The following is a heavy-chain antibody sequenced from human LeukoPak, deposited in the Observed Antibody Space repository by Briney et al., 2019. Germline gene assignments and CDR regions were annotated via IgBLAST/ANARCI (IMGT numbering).Heavy chain of an antibody. V-gene: IGHV3-23*01. J-gene: IGHJ1*01. Sequence: GGSLRLSCEASGFTFSSYAMSWVRQAPGKGLEWVLAISGSGVTTHYAGSVKGRFSISRDNSKNTLYLQMNSLRAEDTALYYCAKKVVVGATSPYSDFQDWGQGTLVTVSS. D-gene: IGHD1-26*01. CDR2: ISGSGVTT. CDR3: AKKVVVGATSPYSDFQD. CDR1: GFTFSSYA.